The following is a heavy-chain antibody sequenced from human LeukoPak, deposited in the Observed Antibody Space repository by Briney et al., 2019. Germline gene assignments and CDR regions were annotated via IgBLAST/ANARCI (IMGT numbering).Heavy chain of an antibody. CDR1: GFTFSSYG. J-gene: IGHJ3*02. CDR3: AKDLTYYYDSSENAFDI. Sequence: GGSLRLSCAASGFTFSSYGMHWVRQAPGKGLEWVAVIWYDGSNKYYADSVKGRFTISRDNSKNTLYLQMNSLRAEDTAVDYCAKDLTYYYDSSENAFDIWGQVTMVTVSS. CDR2: IWYDGSNK. V-gene: IGHV3-33*06. D-gene: IGHD3-22*01.